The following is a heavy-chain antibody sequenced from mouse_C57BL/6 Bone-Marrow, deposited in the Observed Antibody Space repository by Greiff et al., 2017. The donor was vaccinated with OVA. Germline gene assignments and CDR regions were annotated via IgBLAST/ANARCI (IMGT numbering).Heavy chain of an antibody. V-gene: IGHV1-53*01. J-gene: IGHJ2*01. CDR1: GYTFTSYW. CDR3: ARMGVTTPFDY. CDR2: INPCNGGT. D-gene: IGHD2-2*01. Sequence: QVQLQQPGTELVKPGASVKLSCKASGYTFTSYWMHWVKQRPGQGLEWIGNINPCNGGTNYNEKFKGKATLTVDKSSSTTYKQLSSLPSEDSAVYYCARMGVTTPFDYWGQGTTLTVSS.